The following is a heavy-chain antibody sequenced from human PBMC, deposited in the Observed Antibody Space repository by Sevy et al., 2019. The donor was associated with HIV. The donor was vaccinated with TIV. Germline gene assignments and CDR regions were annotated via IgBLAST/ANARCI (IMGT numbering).Heavy chain of an antibody. Sequence: GGSLRLSCAASGFTFSSYAMSWVRQAPGKGLEWVSAISGSGGSTYYADSVKGRFTISRDNSKNTLYLQMNSLRAEDTAVYYCANNGYSSSCRDWYFDLWGRGTLVTVSS. D-gene: IGHD6-13*01. V-gene: IGHV3-23*01. CDR3: ANNGYSSSCRDWYFDL. J-gene: IGHJ2*01. CDR1: GFTFSSYA. CDR2: ISGSGGST.